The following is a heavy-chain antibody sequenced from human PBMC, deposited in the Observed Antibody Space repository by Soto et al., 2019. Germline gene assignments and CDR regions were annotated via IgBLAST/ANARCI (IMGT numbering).Heavy chain of an antibody. CDR1: EFTFSSYG. CDR2: IWYDGSNK. V-gene: IGHV3-33*01. CDR3: VRDGYNQGAFDI. D-gene: IGHD5-12*01. Sequence: QVQLVESGGGVVQPGRSLRLSCAASEFTFSSYGMHWVRQAPGKGLEWVAVIWYDGSNKYYADSVKGRFTISRDNSKNTLYLQMNSLRAEDTAVYYCVRDGYNQGAFDIWGQGTMVTVSS. J-gene: IGHJ3*02.